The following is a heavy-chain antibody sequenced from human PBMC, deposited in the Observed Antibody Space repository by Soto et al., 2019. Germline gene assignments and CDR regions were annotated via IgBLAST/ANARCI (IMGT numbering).Heavy chain of an antibody. D-gene: IGHD2-15*01. CDR3: ARGYCSGGSCYSANFDY. CDR1: GYTFTSYA. CDR2: INAGNGNT. Sequence: GASVKVSCKASGYTFTSYAMHWVRQAPGQRLEWMGWINAGNGNTKYSQKFQGRVTITRDTSASTAYMELSSLRSEDTAVYYCARGYCSGGSCYSANFDYWGQGTLVTVSS. J-gene: IGHJ4*02. V-gene: IGHV1-3*01.